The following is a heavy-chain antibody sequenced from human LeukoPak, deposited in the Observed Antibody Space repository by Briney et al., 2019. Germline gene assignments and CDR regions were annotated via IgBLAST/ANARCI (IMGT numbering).Heavy chain of an antibody. CDR2: ISGNSGSI. CDR3: AKAAHGDYYYMDV. D-gene: IGHD3-16*01. J-gene: IGHJ6*03. Sequence: GGSLRLSCAASGFTFDDYAMRWVRQAPGKGLEWVSGISGNSGSIGYADSVKGRFTISRDNAKNSLYLQMNSLRAEDMALYYCAKAAHGDYYYMDVWGKGTTVTVSS. V-gene: IGHV3-9*03. CDR1: GFTFDDYA.